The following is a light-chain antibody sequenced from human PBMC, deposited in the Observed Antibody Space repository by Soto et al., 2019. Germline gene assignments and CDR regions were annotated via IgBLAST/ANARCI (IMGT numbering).Light chain of an antibody. CDR3: LLFYDGVAV. J-gene: IGLJ7*01. CDR2: DTS. Sequence: QAVVTQEPSLTVSPGGTVTLTCGCSTGDVTNGRWPYWFQQRPGQVPRTLIHDTSNKHSWTPARFSGSLLGGKSALTLSGAQPEDEAAYYCLLFYDGVAVFGGGTQLTVL. CDR1: TGDVTNGRW. V-gene: IGLV7-46*01.